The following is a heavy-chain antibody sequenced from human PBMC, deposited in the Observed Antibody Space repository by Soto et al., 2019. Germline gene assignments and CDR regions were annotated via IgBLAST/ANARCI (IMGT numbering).Heavy chain of an antibody. CDR2: ISYDGSNK. CDR3: ARDPLPRGSGRGDAFDI. V-gene: IGHV3-30-3*01. J-gene: IGHJ3*02. D-gene: IGHD1-26*01. CDR1: GLTFSSYA. Sequence: GGSLRLSCAASGLTFSSYAMHWVRQAPGKGLEWVAVISYDGSNKYYADSVKGRFTISRDNSKNTLYLQMNSLRAEDTAVYYCARDPLPRGSGRGDAFDIWGQGTMVT.